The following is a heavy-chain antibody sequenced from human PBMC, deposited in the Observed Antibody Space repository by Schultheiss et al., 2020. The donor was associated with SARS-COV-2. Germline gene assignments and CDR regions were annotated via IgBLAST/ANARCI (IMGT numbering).Heavy chain of an antibody. D-gene: IGHD4/OR15-4a*01. Sequence: GGSLRLSCAASGFTFSSYAMSWVRQAPGKGLEWVAVISYDGSNKYYADSVKGRFTISRDNAKNSLSLQMNSLRPEDTAVYYCARAGLETMVLSGNYYYYMDVWGKGTTVTVSS. CDR1: GFTFSSYA. CDR2: ISYDGSNK. J-gene: IGHJ6*03. V-gene: IGHV3-30*03. CDR3: ARAGLETMVLSGNYYYYMDV.